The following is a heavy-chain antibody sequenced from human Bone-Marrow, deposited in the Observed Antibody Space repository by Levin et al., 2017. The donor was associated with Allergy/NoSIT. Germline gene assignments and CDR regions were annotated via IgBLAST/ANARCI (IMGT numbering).Heavy chain of an antibody. CDR1: GGSVSSGTYY. J-gene: IGHJ6*02. D-gene: IGHD6-19*01. CDR3: ARNRIVVAGGNDYYYGMDV. CDR2: INYLGST. Sequence: PSETLSLTCTVSGGSVSSGTYYWSCIRQPPGKGLEWIGYINYLGSTKYNPSLKSRVTISVDTSKNEFSLKLSSVTAADTAVYYCARNRIVVAGGNDYYYGMDVWGQGTTVTVSS. V-gene: IGHV4-61*01.